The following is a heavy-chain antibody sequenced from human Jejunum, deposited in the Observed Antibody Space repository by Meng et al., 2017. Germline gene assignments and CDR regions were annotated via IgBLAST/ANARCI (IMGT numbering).Heavy chain of an antibody. V-gene: IGHV3-33*01. CDR3: ARDVGGDWRHFQH. D-gene: IGHD2-21*02. J-gene: IGHJ1*01. CDR1: GFPFSNYA. Sequence: VQMVESGGGVVQPGRSLRLSCAASGFPFSNYAMHWVRQAPGRGLEWVAVIWHDGTNKYYADSVKGRFTISRDNSQNTLYLQMNSLRAEDTAVYYCARDVGGDWRHFQHWGQGTLVTVSS. CDR2: IWHDGTNK.